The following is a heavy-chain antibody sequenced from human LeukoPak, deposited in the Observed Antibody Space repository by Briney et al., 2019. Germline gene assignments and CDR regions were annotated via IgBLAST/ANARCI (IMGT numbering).Heavy chain of an antibody. Sequence: ASLSVSCKAAVYTLTSYGISWLRQAPGQGLEWMGWISAYNGNTNYAQTLQRRVTITTDTSTTTAYMELSSLRSDDTAVYYCARTAAAGTHYFDYWGQGRLVT. D-gene: IGHD6-13*01. J-gene: IGHJ4*02. CDR1: VYTLTSYG. CDR2: ISAYNGNT. CDR3: ARTAAAGTHYFDY. V-gene: IGHV1-18*01.